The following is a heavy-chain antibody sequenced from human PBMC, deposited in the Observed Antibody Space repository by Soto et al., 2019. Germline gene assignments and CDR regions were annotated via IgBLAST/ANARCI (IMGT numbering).Heavy chain of an antibody. Sequence: SLRLSCISSGFTFRTYTMNWVRQAPGKGLEWVSGIRGFSPYTFYAESVKGRFTISRDNAKNSLYLQMDSLRAEDTAVYYCARDRGYDAHDYYYNAMDVWGQGTTVTVSS. CDR1: GFTFRTYT. V-gene: IGHV3-21*01. CDR3: ARDRGYDAHDYYYNAMDV. J-gene: IGHJ6*02. D-gene: IGHD3-10*01. CDR2: IRGFSPYT.